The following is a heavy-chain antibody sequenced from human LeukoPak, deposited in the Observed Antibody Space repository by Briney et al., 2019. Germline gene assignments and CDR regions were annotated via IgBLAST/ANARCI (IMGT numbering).Heavy chain of an antibody. Sequence: GGSLRLSCAASGFTFSSYAMSWVRQAPGKGLEWVSAISGSGAGTYYADSVKGRFTISRDNSKNTLYLQMNSLRAEDTAVYYCARDGPFWSGPRQPLDYWGQGTLVTVSS. CDR1: GFTFSSYA. V-gene: IGHV3-23*01. J-gene: IGHJ4*02. CDR2: ISGSGAGT. CDR3: ARDGPFWSGPRQPLDY. D-gene: IGHD3-3*01.